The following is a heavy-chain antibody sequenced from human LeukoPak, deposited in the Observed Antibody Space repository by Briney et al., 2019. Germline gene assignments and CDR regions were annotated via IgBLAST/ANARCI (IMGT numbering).Heavy chain of an antibody. J-gene: IGHJ6*03. CDR1: GFTFSSFN. CDR3: ARARGGRNYYYGSGSYPKGGYYYYYMDV. Sequence: PGGSLRLSCAASGFTFSSFNMNWVRQAPGKAMEWVSSITSSGTHIFYADSVRGRFTISRDNAKNSLYLQMDSLGPDDTAVYYCARARGGRNYYYGSGSYPKGGYYYYYMDVWGKGTTVTVSS. D-gene: IGHD3-10*01. V-gene: IGHV3-21*01. CDR2: ITSSGTHI.